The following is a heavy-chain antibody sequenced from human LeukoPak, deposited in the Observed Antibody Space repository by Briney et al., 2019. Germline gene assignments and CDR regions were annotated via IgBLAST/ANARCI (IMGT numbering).Heavy chain of an antibody. V-gene: IGHV4-4*02. Sequence: PSGTLSLTCAVSGGSISTGNWWTWVRQSPDKGLEWLGEIYHNGTTKYNPSLKSRVTISVDTSKKQFSLKLSSVTAADTAVYYCARVEEGYGSGRRENYYYYYMDVWGKGTTVTISS. CDR3: ARVEEGYGSGRRENYYYYYMDV. D-gene: IGHD3-10*01. CDR1: GGSISTGNW. J-gene: IGHJ6*03. CDR2: IYHNGTT.